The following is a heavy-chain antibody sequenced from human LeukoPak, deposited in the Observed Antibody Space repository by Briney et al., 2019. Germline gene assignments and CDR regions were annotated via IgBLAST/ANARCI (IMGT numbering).Heavy chain of an antibody. Sequence: SVKVSCKASGGTFSSYAISWVRQAPGQGLEWMGGIIPIFGTANYAQKFQGRVTMTRNTSISTAYMELSSLRSEDTAVYYCARNGGKLGISAYYMDVWGKGTTVTVSS. CDR1: GGTFSSYA. CDR3: ARNGGKLGISAYYMDV. J-gene: IGHJ6*03. V-gene: IGHV1-69*05. CDR2: IIPIFGTA. D-gene: IGHD7-27*01.